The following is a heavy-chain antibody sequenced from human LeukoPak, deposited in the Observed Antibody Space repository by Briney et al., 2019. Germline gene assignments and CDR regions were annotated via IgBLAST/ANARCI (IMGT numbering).Heavy chain of an antibody. CDR1: GFIFDDFG. CDR3: TRDETGIDY. D-gene: IGHD1-1*01. Sequence: GGSLRLSCAASGFIFDDFGMTWVSQAPGKGLEWVSSINWNGDITPYADSVKGRFTISRDNAKNALYLQMNSLRPEDTALYFCTRDETGIDYWGQGTLVTVSS. J-gene: IGHJ4*02. V-gene: IGHV3-20*04. CDR2: INWNGDIT.